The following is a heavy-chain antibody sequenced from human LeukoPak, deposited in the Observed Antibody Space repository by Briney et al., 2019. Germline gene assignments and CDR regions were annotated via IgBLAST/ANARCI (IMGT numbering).Heavy chain of an antibody. V-gene: IGHV3-30*18. D-gene: IGHD3-16*01. CDR2: ISYDGNNR. J-gene: IGHJ3*02. Sequence: GGSLRLSCAASRFTFSSYGMHWVRQAPGKGLEWVAVISYDGNNRYYADSVKGRFAISRYNSKNTLYLQMNSLRAEDTAVYYCAKVKGEVIDAFDIWGQGTMVTVSS. CDR1: RFTFSSYG. CDR3: AKVKGEVIDAFDI.